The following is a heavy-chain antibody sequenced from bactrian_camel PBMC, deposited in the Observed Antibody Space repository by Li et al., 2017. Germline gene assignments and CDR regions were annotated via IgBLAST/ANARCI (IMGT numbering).Heavy chain of an antibody. Sequence: HVQLVESGGGSVQDGGSLRLSCAGSGFIVSTVCMGWFRQAPGKEREAVAGMESDGTTSYADSVKGRFTISRDNAKRTLYLQMNNLQPEDTAMYYCAAANHPSILTPMLPSAYYIWGQGTQVTVS. CDR2: MESDGTT. CDR3: AAANHPSILTPMLPSAYYI. CDR1: GFIVSTVC. J-gene: IGHJ4*01. D-gene: IGHD2*01. V-gene: IGHV3S53*01.